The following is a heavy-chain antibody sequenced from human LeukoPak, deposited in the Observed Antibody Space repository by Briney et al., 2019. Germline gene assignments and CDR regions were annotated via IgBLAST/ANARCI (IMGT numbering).Heavy chain of an antibody. CDR2: MYTRGST. V-gene: IGHV4-61*02. D-gene: IGHD1-26*01. CDR3: ARATLPYYYYYMDV. CDR1: GGSISSGSYY. J-gene: IGHJ6*03. Sequence: SETLSLTCTVSGGSISSGSYYWSWIRQPAGKGLEWIGRMYTRGSTNYKPSLKSPVTISVDTSTNQFSLKLSSVTAADTAVYYCARATLPYYYYYMDVWGKGTTVTVSS.